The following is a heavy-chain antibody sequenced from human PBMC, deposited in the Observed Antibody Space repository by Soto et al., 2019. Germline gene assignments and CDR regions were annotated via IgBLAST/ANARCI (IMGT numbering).Heavy chain of an antibody. V-gene: IGHV1-8*01. CDR3: ARGDMGGYYYVDWFDP. CDR1: GYAFTSYD. D-gene: IGHD3-22*01. CDR2: MNPNSGNT. J-gene: IGHJ5*02. Sequence: QVQLVQSGAEVKKPGASVKVSCKASGYAFTSYDINWVRQATGQGLEWMGWMNPNSGNTGYAQKFQGRVTMTRNTSISTAYMELSSLRSEDTAVYYCARGDMGGYYYVDWFDPWGQGTLVTVSS.